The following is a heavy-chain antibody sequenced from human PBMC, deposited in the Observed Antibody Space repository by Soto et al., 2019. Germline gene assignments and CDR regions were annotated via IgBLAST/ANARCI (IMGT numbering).Heavy chain of an antibody. CDR2: IIPIFGSP. J-gene: IGHJ6*02. Sequence: QVQLVQSGAEVKKPGSSLKVSCKASGGTFTNYAFSWVRQAPGQGPEWMGGIIPIFGSPDYAQKFQGRVIITADRSTRTVSMELNSLRSDDTAVYYCARERSVGYCITTTCPKPFYYYAMDVWGQGTTVTVSS. CDR3: ARERSVGYCITTTCPKPFYYYAMDV. D-gene: IGHD2-2*01. CDR1: GGTFTNYA. V-gene: IGHV1-69*12.